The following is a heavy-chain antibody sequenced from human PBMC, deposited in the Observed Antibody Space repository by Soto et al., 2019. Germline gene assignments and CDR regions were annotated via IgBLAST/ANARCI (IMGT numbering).Heavy chain of an antibody. CDR2: IYHSGST. CDR3: ARDSGSSWYWFDP. CDR1: GGSISSYH. J-gene: IGHJ5*02. D-gene: IGHD6-13*01. V-gene: IGHV4-59*01. Sequence: SETLSLTCTVSGGSISSYHWSWIRQSPGKGLEWIGNIYHSGSTNYNPSLKSRVTISVDTSKNQFSLKLRSVTAADTAVYYCARDSGSSWYWFDPWGQGTLVTVS.